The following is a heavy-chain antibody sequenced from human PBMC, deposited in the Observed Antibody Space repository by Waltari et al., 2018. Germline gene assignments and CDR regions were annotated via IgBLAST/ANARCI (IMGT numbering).Heavy chain of an antibody. CDR3: ARLSYHIVTGYGWFDP. CDR1: GGSISSARYY. CDR2: ISYSGST. J-gene: IGHJ5*02. D-gene: IGHD3-9*01. V-gene: IGHV4-39*01. Sequence: QLQLQESGPGLVKPSETLSLTCTVSGGSISSARYYLGWIRQPPGKGLEWIGIISYSGSTYYNPSLKSRVTISVDTSKNQFSLKLSSVTAADTAVYYCARLSYHIVTGYGWFDPWGLGTLVTVSS.